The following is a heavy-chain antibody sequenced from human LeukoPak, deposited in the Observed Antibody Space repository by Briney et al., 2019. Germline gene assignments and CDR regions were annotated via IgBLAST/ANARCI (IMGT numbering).Heavy chain of an antibody. J-gene: IGHJ4*02. Sequence: GGSLRLSCEPSGFTFSHYGMHWVRQAPGKGLEWVAVIWSDATNQYYSDSVKGRFTISRDNFKRTVSLQMNSLRAEDTAVYYCVKDAQRGFDYSNSLQHWGQGSLVTVSS. V-gene: IGHV3-33*06. CDR2: IWSDATNQ. D-gene: IGHD4-11*01. CDR1: GFTFSHYG. CDR3: VKDAQRGFDYSNSLQH.